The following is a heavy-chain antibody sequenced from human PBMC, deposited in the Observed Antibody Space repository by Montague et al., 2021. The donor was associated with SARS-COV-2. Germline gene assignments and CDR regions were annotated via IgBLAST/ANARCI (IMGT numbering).Heavy chain of an antibody. V-gene: IGHV4-39*07. CDR2: IYYTGST. D-gene: IGHD3-22*01. Sequence: SETLSLTCAVYGGSLSGYYWAWIRQTPGKGLEWIGSIYYTGSTYYNPSLKSRVTISVDTSKNQFSLKLSSVTAADTAVYYCARDTRIAMLVVVTRYGLDVWGQGTTVTVSS. J-gene: IGHJ6*02. CDR1: GGSLSGYY. CDR3: ARDTRIAMLVVVTRYGLDV.